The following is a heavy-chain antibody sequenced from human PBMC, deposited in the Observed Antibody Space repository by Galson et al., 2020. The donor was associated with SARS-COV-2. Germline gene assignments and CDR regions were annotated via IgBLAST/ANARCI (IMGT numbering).Heavy chain of an antibody. J-gene: IGHJ3*02. CDR3: AREWELHDTFDHDAFDI. V-gene: IGHV3-74*01. CDR2: IHSDGSRT. CDR1: GFTFSSYW. D-gene: IGHD1-26*01. Sequence: GESLKISCAASGFTFSSYWMHWVRQAPGKGLVWVSRIHSDGSRTSYADSVKGRFTISRDNAKNTLYLQINSLRAEDTAVYYCAREWELHDTFDHDAFDIWGQGTMVTVSS.